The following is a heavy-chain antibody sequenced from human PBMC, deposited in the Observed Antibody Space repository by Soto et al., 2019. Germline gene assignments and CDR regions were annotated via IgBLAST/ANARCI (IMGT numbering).Heavy chain of an antibody. CDR2: ISSDGSNK. J-gene: IGHJ4*02. V-gene: IGHV3-30-3*01. CDR3: ASPDSYFEY. D-gene: IGHD3-22*01. Sequence: GGSLRLSCAASGFTFSSFAMHWVRQAPGKRLEWVAVISSDGSNKYYADSVKGRFTISRDNSKNTLYLQMNSLRAEDTAVYYCASPDSYFEYWGQGTLVTVSS. CDR1: GFTFSSFA.